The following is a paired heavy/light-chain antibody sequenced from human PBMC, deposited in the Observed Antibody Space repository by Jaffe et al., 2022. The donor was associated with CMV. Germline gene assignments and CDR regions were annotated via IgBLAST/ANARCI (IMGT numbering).Light chain of an antibody. CDR3: QQSYSLPRT. J-gene: IGKJ2*01. CDR2: ATS. V-gene: IGKV1-39*01. Sequence: DIQMTQSPSSLSASVGDRVTITCRASQSISSYLNWYQQKPGKAPKLLIYATSTLQSGVPSRFSGSGSGTDFILTISSLQPEDFATYYCQQSYSLPRTFGQGTKVEIK. CDR1: QSISSY.
Heavy chain of an antibody. Sequence: QVQLVQSGAEVKKPGASMKVSCKAFGYTFTGYYVHWVRQAPGQGLEWMGWINPNNGGTNYAQKFQGRVTMTRDTSISTFYMELNRLTSDDTAVYYCARGLMVNNWPLFDYWGQGTLVTVSS. CDR1: GYTFTGYY. D-gene: IGHD1-1*01. J-gene: IGHJ4*02. CDR2: INPNNGGT. CDR3: ARGLMVNNWPLFDY. V-gene: IGHV1-2*02.